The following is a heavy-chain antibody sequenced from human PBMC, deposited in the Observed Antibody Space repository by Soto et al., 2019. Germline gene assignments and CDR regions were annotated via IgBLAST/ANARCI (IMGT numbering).Heavy chain of an antibody. CDR2: FSPYNGNT. CDR1: GYTLTELS. Sequence: ASVKVSCKVSGYTLTELSMHWVRQAPGKGLEWMGGFSPYNGNTIYAQKLQGRVTMTTDTSTSTAYMELRSLRSDDTAVYYCACGWSGYFDAFDIWGQGTMVTVSS. V-gene: IGHV1-24*01. J-gene: IGHJ3*02. CDR3: ACGWSGYFDAFDI. D-gene: IGHD3-3*01.